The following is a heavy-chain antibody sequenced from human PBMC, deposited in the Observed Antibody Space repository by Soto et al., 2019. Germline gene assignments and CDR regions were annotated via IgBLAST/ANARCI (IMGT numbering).Heavy chain of an antibody. CDR3: VKERIELWLIDY. Sequence: DVQLLESGGGLAQPGESLRLSCVASGFSFSAYAMSWVRQSPGKGFEWVSTISGSGRITHYPDSVKGRFTTSKDTSTNTLYLHMNSLIADDTAVYYCVKERIELWLIDYWGQGTRVTVSS. J-gene: IGHJ4*02. D-gene: IGHD2-21*01. V-gene: IGHV3-23*01. CDR2: ISGSGRIT. CDR1: GFSFSAYA.